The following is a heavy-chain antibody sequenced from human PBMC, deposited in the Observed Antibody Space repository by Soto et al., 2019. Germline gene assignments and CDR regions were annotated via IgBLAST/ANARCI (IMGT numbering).Heavy chain of an antibody. CDR2: ISAYNGNT. V-gene: IGHV1-18*01. CDR1: GYTFTSYG. CDR3: AREGGSAWFGIPRARGRWFDS. Sequence: QVQLVQSGAEVKKPGASVKVSCKASGYTFTSYGISWVRQAPGQGLEWMGWISAYNGNTNYAQKLQGRVTMTTDTSTSTAYMELRSLRSDDTAVYYWAREGGSAWFGIPRARGRWFDSWGHGTLFTVSS. J-gene: IGHJ5*01. D-gene: IGHD3-10*01.